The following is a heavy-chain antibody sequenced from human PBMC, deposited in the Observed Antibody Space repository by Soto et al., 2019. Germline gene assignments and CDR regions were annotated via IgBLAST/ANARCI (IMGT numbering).Heavy chain of an antibody. D-gene: IGHD2-2*01. CDR1: GYTFTSYY. V-gene: IGHV1-46*03. J-gene: IGHJ5*02. CDR2: INPSGGST. CDR3: ARGIGGAPAAMYSRGELNWFDP. Sequence: ASVKVSCKASGYTFTSYYMHWVRQAPGQGLEWMGIINPSGGSTSYAQKFQGRVTMTRDTSTSTVYMELSSLRSEDTAVYYCARGIGGAPAAMYSRGELNWFDPWGQGTLVTVSS.